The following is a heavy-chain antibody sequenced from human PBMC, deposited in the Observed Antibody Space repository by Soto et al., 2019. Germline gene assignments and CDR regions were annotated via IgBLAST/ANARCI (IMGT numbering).Heavy chain of an antibody. CDR1: GFTFSSYS. V-gene: IGHV3-21*01. D-gene: IGHD4-17*01. CDR3: ASHDYGDYVQPFDY. J-gene: IGHJ4*02. Sequence: EVQLVESGGGLVKPGGSLRLSCAASGFTFSSYSMNWVRQAPGKGLEWVSSISSSSSYIYYADSVKGRFTISRDNAKNSLYLQMNSLRAEDTAVYYCASHDYGDYVQPFDYWGQGTLVTVSS. CDR2: ISSSSSYI.